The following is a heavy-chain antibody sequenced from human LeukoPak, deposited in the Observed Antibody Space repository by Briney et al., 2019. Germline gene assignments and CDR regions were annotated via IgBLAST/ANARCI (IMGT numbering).Heavy chain of an antibody. CDR2: IYTSGST. Sequence: SETLSLTCTVSGGSISSYYWSWIRQPAGKGLEWIGRIYTSGSTNYNPSLKSRVTMSLDTSKKQFSLRLRSVTAADTAVYYCVAYTSSLRWFDPWGQGTLVIVSS. V-gene: IGHV4-4*07. D-gene: IGHD6-13*01. CDR1: GGSISSYY. CDR3: VAYTSSLRWFDP. J-gene: IGHJ5*02.